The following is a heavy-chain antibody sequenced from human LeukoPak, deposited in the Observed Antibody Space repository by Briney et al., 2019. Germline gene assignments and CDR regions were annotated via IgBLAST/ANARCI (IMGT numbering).Heavy chain of an antibody. CDR1: GYTFTDYA. V-gene: IGHV1-69*05. D-gene: IGHD3-3*01. Sequence: GASVKVSCKASGYTFTDYAIQWVRQAPGQGLEWMGGIIPIFGTANYAQKFQGRVTITTDESTSTAYMELSSLRSEDTAVYYCATSPYYDFWSGYFPDYWGQGTLVTVSS. J-gene: IGHJ4*02. CDR3: ATSPYYDFWSGYFPDY. CDR2: IIPIFGTA.